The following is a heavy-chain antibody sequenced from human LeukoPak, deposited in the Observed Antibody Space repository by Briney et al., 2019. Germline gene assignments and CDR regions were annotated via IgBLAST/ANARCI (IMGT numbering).Heavy chain of an antibody. Sequence: GGSLRLSCAASGFTFSSYAMRWVRQAPAKGLEGVSAISGSGGSTYYADSVKGRFTISRDNSKNTLYLQMNRLRAEDTAVYYCAKAASVGATNFDYWGQGTLVTVSS. D-gene: IGHD1-26*01. CDR1: GFTFSSYA. CDR3: AKAASVGATNFDY. J-gene: IGHJ4*02. V-gene: IGHV3-23*01. CDR2: ISGSGGST.